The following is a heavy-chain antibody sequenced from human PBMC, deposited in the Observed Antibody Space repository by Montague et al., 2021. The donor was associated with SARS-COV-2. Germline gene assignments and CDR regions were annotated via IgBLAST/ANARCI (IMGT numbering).Heavy chain of an antibody. V-gene: IGHV2-70*11. J-gene: IGHJ4*02. CDR2: IDWDGDK. CDR3: ARYTSRMYGSFDY. CDR1: GFSLSTSGMC. Sequence: PALAKPTQTLTLTCTFSGFSLSTSGMCMTWIRQPPGKALEWLARIDWDGDKYYNTSLKSRLTISKDTSKNLVVLTMTNVDPGDTGTYFCARYTSRMYGSFDYWGQGALVSVSS. D-gene: IGHD1-26*01.